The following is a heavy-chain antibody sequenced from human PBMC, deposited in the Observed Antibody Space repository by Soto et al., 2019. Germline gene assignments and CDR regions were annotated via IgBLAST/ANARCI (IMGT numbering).Heavy chain of an antibody. V-gene: IGHV3-49*04. CDR3: ARDLASSHTDDFYGTDG. J-gene: IGHJ6*02. CDR1: GFTFGDYT. Sequence: LRLSCVASGFTFGDYTMSWVRQAPGGGLEWVSFIRSKAYGATTEYAASVKGRFTISRDDSKSIAYLQMNSLKSEDTAVYYCARDLASSHTDDFYGTDGLDPGTTVTISS. CDR2: IRSKAYGATT. D-gene: IGHD3-3*02.